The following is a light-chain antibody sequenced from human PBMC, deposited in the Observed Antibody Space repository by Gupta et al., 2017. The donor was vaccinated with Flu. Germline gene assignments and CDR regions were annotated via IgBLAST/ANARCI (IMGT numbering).Light chain of an antibody. V-gene: IGLV1-44*01. CDR3: ATWDDSLNGPV. Sequence: QSPLTHPPSSSGTPAQRVTIASSGSNSNIGRNTLSWYHQLPGAAPKLIIQNDNRRPSGVPVRFSGSKAGTSASLTISGLQSEDEGDFYCATWDDSLNGPVFGGGTRLTVL. CDR1: NSNIGRNT. J-gene: IGLJ3*02. CDR2: NDN.